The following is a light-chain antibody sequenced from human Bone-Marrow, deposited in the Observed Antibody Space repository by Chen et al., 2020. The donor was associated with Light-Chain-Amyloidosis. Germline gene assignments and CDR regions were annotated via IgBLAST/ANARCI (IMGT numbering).Light chain of an antibody. CDR3: SSFTRNNALV. CDR2: DVT. CDR1: SSDVGGYNY. Sequence: QSARTQPASVSGSPRQSITISCTGTSSDVGGYNYVSWYQQHPGKAPKLIIYDVTYRPSGVSNRFSGSKSGNTASLTISGLQAEDEADYYCSSFTRNNALVFGGGTKLTVL. J-gene: IGLJ2*01. V-gene: IGLV2-14*03.